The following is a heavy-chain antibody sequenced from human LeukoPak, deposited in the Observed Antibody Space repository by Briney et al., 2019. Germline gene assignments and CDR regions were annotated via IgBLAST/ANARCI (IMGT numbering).Heavy chain of an antibody. J-gene: IGHJ5*02. CDR2: ISGSGGST. D-gene: IGHD3-22*01. CDR1: GFTFSSYA. Sequence: GGSLRLSCAASGFTFSSYAMSWVRQAPGKGLEWVSAISGSGGSTYYADSVKGRFTISRDNSKNTLYLQMNSLRAEDTAVYYCAKTDLSYYYDSSGYYHWGQGTLVTVSS. CDR3: AKTDLSYYYDSSGYYH. V-gene: IGHV3-23*01.